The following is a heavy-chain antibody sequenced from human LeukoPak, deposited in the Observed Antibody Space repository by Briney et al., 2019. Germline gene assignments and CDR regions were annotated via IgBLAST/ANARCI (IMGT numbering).Heavy chain of an antibody. Sequence: PSGTLSLTCAVSGGSISSSNWWSWVRQPPGKGLEWIGEIYHSGSTNYNPSLKSRVTISVDKSKNQFSLKLSSVTAADTAVYYCASSDPEAAAASFDYWGQGTLVTVSS. V-gene: IGHV4-4*02. CDR3: ASSDPEAAAASFDY. D-gene: IGHD6-13*01. CDR1: GGSISSSNW. CDR2: IYHSGST. J-gene: IGHJ4*02.